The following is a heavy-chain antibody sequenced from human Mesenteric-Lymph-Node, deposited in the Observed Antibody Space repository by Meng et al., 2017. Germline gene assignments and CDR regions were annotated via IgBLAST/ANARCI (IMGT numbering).Heavy chain of an antibody. CDR2: INPSPGDT. CDR3: ARDQFDYNSLVPSDY. Sequence: ASVKVSCKASGYTFTSYYIHWVRQAPGQGLEWMGIINPSPGDTKYAQKFQGRVTMTRDTSTNTVYMELSSLTSEDTAVYYCARDQFDYNSLVPSDYWGQGTLVTVSS. D-gene: IGHD4/OR15-4a*01. V-gene: IGHV1-46*01. J-gene: IGHJ4*02. CDR1: GYTFTSYY.